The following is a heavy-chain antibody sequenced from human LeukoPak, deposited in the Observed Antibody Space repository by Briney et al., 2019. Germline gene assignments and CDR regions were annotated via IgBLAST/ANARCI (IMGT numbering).Heavy chain of an antibody. J-gene: IGHJ4*02. Sequence: PSETLSLTCGVSGYSISSGYYWGWIRQPPGKGLQWIGTIYHTGSTYYKPSLKSRVTISVDTSKNQFSLKLSSVTAADTAVYYCARQLFTTSRHFDSRGQGTLVTVSS. CDR2: IYHTGST. D-gene: IGHD2-2*01. V-gene: IGHV4-38-2*01. CDR1: GYSISSGYY. CDR3: ARQLFTTSRHFDS.